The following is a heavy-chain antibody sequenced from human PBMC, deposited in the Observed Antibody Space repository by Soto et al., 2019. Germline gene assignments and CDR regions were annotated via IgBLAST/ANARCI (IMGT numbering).Heavy chain of an antibody. CDR1: GFSLSNGRMG. Sequence: SGPTLVNPTETLTLTCTISGFSLSNGRMGVSWIRQPPGRALEWLAHFFSDAERSYSTSMQSRLTMSQDTSGTQVVLTMTNMDPQDTGTYFCARMNADSGSHYYAMDVWGPGTPVTVS. J-gene: IGHJ6*02. CDR2: FFSDAER. V-gene: IGHV2-26*03. CDR3: ARMNADSGSHYYAMDV. D-gene: IGHD4-17*01.